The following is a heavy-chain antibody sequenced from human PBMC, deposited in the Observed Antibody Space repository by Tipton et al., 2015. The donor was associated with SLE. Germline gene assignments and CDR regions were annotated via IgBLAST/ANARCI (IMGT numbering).Heavy chain of an antibody. Sequence: GSLRLSCAASGFTFSNAWMSWVRQAPGKGLEWVGRIKSKTDGGTTDYAAPVKGRFTTSRDDSKNTLYLQMNSLKTEDTAVYYCTTEDIVVVVAATHYWGQGTLVTVSS. CDR1: GFTFSNAW. CDR3: TTEDIVVVVAATHY. J-gene: IGHJ4*02. CDR2: IKSKTDGGTT. D-gene: IGHD2-15*01. V-gene: IGHV3-15*01.